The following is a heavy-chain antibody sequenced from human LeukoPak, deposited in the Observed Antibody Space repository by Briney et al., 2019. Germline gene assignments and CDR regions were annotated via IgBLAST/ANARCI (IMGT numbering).Heavy chain of an antibody. CDR2: IYTSGST. Sequence: SETLSLTCTVSGGSISSGSYYWSWTRQPAGKGLEWIGRIYTSGSTNYNPSLKSRVTISVDTSKNQFSLKLSSVTAADTAVYYCARDSYGDSNWGQGTLVTVSS. CDR3: ARDSYGDSN. V-gene: IGHV4-61*02. CDR1: GGSISSGSYY. J-gene: IGHJ4*02. D-gene: IGHD4-17*01.